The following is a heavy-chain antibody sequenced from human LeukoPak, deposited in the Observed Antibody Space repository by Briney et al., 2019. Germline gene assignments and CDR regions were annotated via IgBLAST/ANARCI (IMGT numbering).Heavy chain of an antibody. D-gene: IGHD2/OR15-2a*01. Sequence: SETLSLTCTVSGGSISSYYWSWIRQPSGKGLEWTAYISDIGSINYNPSLKSRVTISLDTSKNQFSLKLSSVTAADTAVYYCAGHHPRNTVDFWGQGTLVTVSS. V-gene: IGHV4-59*08. CDR2: ISDIGSI. J-gene: IGHJ4*02. CDR3: AGHHPRNTVDF. CDR1: GGSISSYY.